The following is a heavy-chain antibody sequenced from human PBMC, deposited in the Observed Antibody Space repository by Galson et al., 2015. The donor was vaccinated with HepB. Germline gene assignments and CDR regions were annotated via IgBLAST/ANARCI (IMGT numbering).Heavy chain of an antibody. J-gene: IGHJ4*02. V-gene: IGHV1-3*01. Sequence: SCKASGYTFTSYAMHWVRQAPGQRLEWMGWINAGNGNTKYSQKFQGRVTITRDTSASTAYMELSSLRSEDTAVYYCARGDPYCGSDCMGYWGQGTLVTVSS. CDR1: GYTFTSYA. CDR2: INAGNGNT. CDR3: ARGDPYCGSDCMGY. D-gene: IGHD2-21*02.